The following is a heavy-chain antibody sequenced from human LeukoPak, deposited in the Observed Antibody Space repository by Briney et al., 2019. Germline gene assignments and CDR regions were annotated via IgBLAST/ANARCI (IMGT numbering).Heavy chain of an antibody. Sequence: TGGSLRLSCAASGFTFDDYGMSWVRQAPGKGLEWVSGINWNGGSTGYADSVKGRFTISRDNAKNSLYLQMNSLRAEDTAVYYCARDSSSWTNFDYWGQGTLVTVSS. D-gene: IGHD6-13*01. J-gene: IGHJ4*02. CDR2: INWNGGST. CDR1: GFTFDDYG. CDR3: ARDSSSWTNFDY. V-gene: IGHV3-20*04.